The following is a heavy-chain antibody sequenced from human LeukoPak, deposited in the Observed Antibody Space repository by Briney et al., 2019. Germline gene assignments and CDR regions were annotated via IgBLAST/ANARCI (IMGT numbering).Heavy chain of an antibody. Sequence: PGGSLRLSCAASGFTFSSYAMSWVRQAPGKGLEWVSAISGSGGSTYYADSVKGRFTISSDNSKNTLYLQMNSLRAEDTAVYYCAKSSLVVVTAGDYWGQGTLVTVSS. V-gene: IGHV3-23*01. D-gene: IGHD2-21*02. J-gene: IGHJ4*02. CDR1: GFTFSSYA. CDR3: AKSSLVVVTAGDY. CDR2: ISGSGGST.